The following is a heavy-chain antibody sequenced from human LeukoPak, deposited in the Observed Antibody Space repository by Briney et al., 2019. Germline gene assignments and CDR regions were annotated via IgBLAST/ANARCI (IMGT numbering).Heavy chain of an antibody. CDR3: ARSGGYSYGYYYGMDV. J-gene: IGHJ6*04. CDR1: GGSISSYY. Sequence: SETLSLTCTVSGGSISSYYWSWIRQPPGKGLEWIGYIYYSGSTNYNPSLKSRVTISVDTSKNQFSLKLSSVTAADTAVYYCARSGGYSYGYYYGMDVWGKGTTVTVSP. D-gene: IGHD5-18*01. V-gene: IGHV4-59*01. CDR2: IYYSGST.